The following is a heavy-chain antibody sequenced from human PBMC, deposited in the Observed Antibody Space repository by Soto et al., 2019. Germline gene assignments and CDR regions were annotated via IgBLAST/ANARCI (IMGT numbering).Heavy chain of an antibody. V-gene: IGHV3-74*01. CDR3: ARARHDLAAADY. D-gene: IGHD6-13*01. J-gene: IGHJ4*02. Sequence: PGGSLRLSCAASGFTFSSYWMHWVRQAPGKGLVWVSRINSDGSSTSYADSVKGRFTISRDNAKNTLYLQMNSLRAEDTAVYYCARARHDLAAADYWGQGTLVTISS. CDR1: GFTFSSYW. CDR2: INSDGSST.